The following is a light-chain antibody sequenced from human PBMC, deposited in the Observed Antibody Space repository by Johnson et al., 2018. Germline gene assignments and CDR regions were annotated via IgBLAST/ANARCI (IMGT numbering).Light chain of an antibody. Sequence: QSVLTQPPSVSAAPGQKVTISCSGSSSNIGNNYVSWYQQLTGTAPKLLIYENNKRPSGIPDRFSGSKSGTSATLGLTGLQTADEAGYYCGTWDSSLSAGNVFGTGTKVTVL. CDR2: ENN. V-gene: IGLV1-51*02. CDR1: SSNIGNNY. CDR3: GTWDSSLSAGNV. J-gene: IGLJ1*01.